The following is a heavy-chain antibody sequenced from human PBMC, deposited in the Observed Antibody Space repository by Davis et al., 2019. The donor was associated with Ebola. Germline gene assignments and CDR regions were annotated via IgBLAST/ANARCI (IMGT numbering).Heavy chain of an antibody. CDR3: AKKLGDFGALHV. CDR1: GFTFSNYG. Sequence: GGSLRLSCVASGFTFSNYGMNWVRQAPGKGLEWVAGIGGSSGSASYADSVKGRFTVSRDNHKNTLYMQMNSLRAEDTALYYCAKKLGDFGALHVWGQETVVIVSS. V-gene: IGHV3-23*01. J-gene: IGHJ3*01. CDR2: IGGSSGSA. D-gene: IGHD3-16*01.